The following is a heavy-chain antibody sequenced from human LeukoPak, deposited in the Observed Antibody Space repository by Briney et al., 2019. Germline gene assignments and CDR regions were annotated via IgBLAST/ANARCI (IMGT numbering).Heavy chain of an antibody. CDR2: ISSSGSTI. Sequence: GGSLRLSCAASGFTFSSYEMNWVRQAPGKGLEWVSYISSSGSTIYYADSVKGRFTISRDNAKNSLYLQMNSLRAEDTAVYYCARVLMITFGGFNWGQGTMVTVSS. J-gene: IGHJ3*01. V-gene: IGHV3-48*03. D-gene: IGHD3-16*01. CDR3: ARVLMITFGGFN. CDR1: GFTFSSYE.